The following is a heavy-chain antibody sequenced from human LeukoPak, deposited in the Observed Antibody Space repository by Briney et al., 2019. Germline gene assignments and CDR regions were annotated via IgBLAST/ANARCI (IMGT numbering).Heavy chain of an antibody. Sequence: PGGSLRLSCAASGFTFSSYAMSWVRQAPGKGLEWVSAISGSGGSTYYADSVKGRFTISRDNSKNTLYLQMNSLRAEDTAVYYCAKDLDGGSTVVKEGSLAFDIWGQGTMVTVSS. CDR1: GFTFSSYA. CDR2: ISGSGGST. D-gene: IGHD4-23*01. CDR3: AKDLDGGSTVVKEGSLAFDI. J-gene: IGHJ3*02. V-gene: IGHV3-23*01.